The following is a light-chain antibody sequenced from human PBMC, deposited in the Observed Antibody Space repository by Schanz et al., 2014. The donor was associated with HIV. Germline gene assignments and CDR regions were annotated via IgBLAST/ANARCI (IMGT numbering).Light chain of an antibody. V-gene: IGLV1-44*01. J-gene: IGLJ1*01. Sequence: QSVLTQPPSASGTPGQRVTISCSGGSSNIGRNTVNWYQHLPGTAPKLLIYGTDQRPSGVPDRVSGSRSGTSASLAISGLQSGDEADYYCAAWDDTLNGYVFGSGTKLTVL. CDR2: GTD. CDR3: AAWDDTLNGYV. CDR1: SSNIGRNT.